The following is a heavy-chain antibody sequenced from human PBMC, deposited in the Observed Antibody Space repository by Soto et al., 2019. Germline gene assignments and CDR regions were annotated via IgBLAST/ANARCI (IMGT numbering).Heavy chain of an antibody. Sequence: EVQLVESGGGLVQPGGSLRLSCAASGFTFSPYAMNWVRQAPGKGLEWVSYISSTGTTIHYADSVRGRFTISRDNAKNSLYLQMNSVRDEDTAVYYCARDADGNCDYWGQGTLVTVSS. J-gene: IGHJ4*02. CDR1: GFTFSPYA. CDR2: ISSTGTTI. CDR3: ARDADGNCDY. V-gene: IGHV3-48*02.